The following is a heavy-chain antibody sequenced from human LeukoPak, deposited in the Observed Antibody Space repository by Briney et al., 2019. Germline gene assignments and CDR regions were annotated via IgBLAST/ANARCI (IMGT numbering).Heavy chain of an antibody. CDR1: GFTFSSYS. V-gene: IGHV3-21*01. D-gene: IGHD1-26*01. CDR2: ISSSSAYI. CDR3: ARDWDTDGMDV. J-gene: IGHJ6*02. Sequence: PGGSLRLSCVASGFTFSSYSMNWVRQAPGKGLEWVSSISSSSAYIYYADSVKGRFTISRDNAKNTLYLQMNSLRAEDTAVYYCARDWDTDGMDVWGQGTTVTVSS.